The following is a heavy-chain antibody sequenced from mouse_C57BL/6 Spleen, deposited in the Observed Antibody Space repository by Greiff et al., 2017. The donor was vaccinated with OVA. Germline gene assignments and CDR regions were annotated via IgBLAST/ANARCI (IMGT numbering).Heavy chain of an antibody. Sequence: EVKLMESGGGLVKPGGSLKLSCAASGFTFSDYGMQWVRQAPEKGLEWVAYISSGSSTIYYADTVKGRFTISRDNAKNTLFLQMTSLRSEDTAMYYCARGSYWYFDVWGTGTTVTVSS. J-gene: IGHJ1*03. CDR1: GFTFSDYG. CDR2: ISSGSSTI. CDR3: ARGSYWYFDV. V-gene: IGHV5-17*01.